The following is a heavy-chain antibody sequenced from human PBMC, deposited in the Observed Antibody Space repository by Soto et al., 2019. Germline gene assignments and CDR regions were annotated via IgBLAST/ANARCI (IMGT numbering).Heavy chain of an antibody. CDR2: ISGGGAPT. CDR1: GFTFNNYA. D-gene: IGHD3-10*01. V-gene: IGHV3-23*01. J-gene: IGHJ4*02. CDR3: AKGRGGSGSLTPRVDF. Sequence: EVQLLESGGGLVQPGGSLRLSGAASGFTFNNYAMTWVRQAPGKGLEWVSAISGGGAPTAYADSVKGRFTSSTDGSKHTLYLQMTSLRAEDTALYYCAKGRGGSGSLTPRVDFWGQGALVTVSS.